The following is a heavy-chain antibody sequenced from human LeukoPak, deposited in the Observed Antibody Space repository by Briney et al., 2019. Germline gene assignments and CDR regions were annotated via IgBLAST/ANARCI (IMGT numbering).Heavy chain of an antibody. CDR1: GYSFTSCW. CDR2: IYPGDSDT. V-gene: IGHV5-51*01. D-gene: IGHD3-22*01. Sequence: GESLKISCKGSGYSFTSCWIGWVRRMPGKGLEWMGIIYPGDSDTRYSPSFQGQVTISADKSISTAYLQWSSLKASDTAMYYCQCYDSSGIPLSWGQGTLVTVSS. CDR3: QCYDSSGIPLS. J-gene: IGHJ5*02.